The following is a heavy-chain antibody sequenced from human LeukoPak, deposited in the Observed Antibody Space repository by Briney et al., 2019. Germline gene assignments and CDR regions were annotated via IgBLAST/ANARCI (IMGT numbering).Heavy chain of an antibody. CDR2: ISYDGSNK. V-gene: IGHV3-30-3*01. CDR3: ARDKMIVVDTLQLPDY. D-gene: IGHD3-22*01. CDR1: GFTFSSYA. Sequence: PGGSLRLSCAASGFTFSSYAMHWVRQAPGKGLEWVAVISYDGSNKYYADSVKGRFTISRDNSKNTLYLQMNSLRAEDTAVYYCARDKMIVVDTLQLPDYWGQGTLVTVSS. J-gene: IGHJ4*02.